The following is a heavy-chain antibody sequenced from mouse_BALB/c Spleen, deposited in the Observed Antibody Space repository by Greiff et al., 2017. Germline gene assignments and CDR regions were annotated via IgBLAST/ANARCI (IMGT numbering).Heavy chain of an antibody. J-gene: IGHJ1*01. V-gene: IGHV1S127*01. CDR1: GYSFTSYW. CDR3: ARSRYFDV. Sequence: QVQLQQSGPQLVRPGASVKISCKASGYSFTSYWMHWVKQRPGQGLEWIGMIDPSDSETRLNQKFKDKATLTVDKSSSTAYMQLSSPTSEDSAVYYCARSRYFDVWGAGTTVTVSS. CDR2: IDPSDSET.